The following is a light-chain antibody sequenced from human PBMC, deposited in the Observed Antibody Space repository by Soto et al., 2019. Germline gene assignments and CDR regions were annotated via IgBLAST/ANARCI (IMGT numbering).Light chain of an antibody. CDR3: QHYSNWPPWT. Sequence: EIVLTQSPATLSFSPGERATLSCGASADVSSSYVAWYQQKSGLAPRLLIHDASSRATGIPDRFSGSKSGTDFTLTIRRLEPEDFAVYYCQHYSNWPPWTFGRGTKVDIK. J-gene: IGKJ1*01. V-gene: IGKV3D-20*01. CDR1: ADVSSSY. CDR2: DAS.